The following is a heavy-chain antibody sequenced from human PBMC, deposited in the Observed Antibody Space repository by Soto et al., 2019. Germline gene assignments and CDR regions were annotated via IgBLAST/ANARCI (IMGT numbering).Heavy chain of an antibody. Sequence: EVQLVESGGGLVQPGGSLRLSCAASEFTFNVYWVHWVRQAPGKGLVWVAHMNRDGTNINYADSVKRRSTISRDHAKNALYLQMNSLRVEDTAVYYCVRDRGQPDAFDIWCQGTVVTVSA. CDR3: VRDRGQPDAFDI. J-gene: IGHJ3*02. D-gene: IGHD1-1*01. V-gene: IGHV3-74*01. CDR1: EFTFNVYW. CDR2: MNRDGTNI.